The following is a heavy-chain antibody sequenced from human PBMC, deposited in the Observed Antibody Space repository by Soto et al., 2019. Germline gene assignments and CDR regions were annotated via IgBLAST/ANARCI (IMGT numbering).Heavy chain of an antibody. CDR3: ITLIDITMVPQAE. Sequence: EVQLVQSGGGVVQPGGSLKLSCAASGFTFSASAIHWVRQASGKGLEWVGRIRSEANTYATAYAASVIGRFTISRDVSESTAYLQMNSLKAEDTAMYYCITLIDITMVPQAEWGQGTLVTVSS. CDR2: IRSEANTYAT. V-gene: IGHV3-73*01. D-gene: IGHD3-10*01. CDR1: GFTFSASA. J-gene: IGHJ4*02.